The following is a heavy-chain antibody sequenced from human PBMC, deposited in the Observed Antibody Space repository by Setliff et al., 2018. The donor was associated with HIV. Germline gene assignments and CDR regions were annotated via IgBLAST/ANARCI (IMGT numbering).Heavy chain of an antibody. CDR3: ARDRTGGWAFDS. D-gene: IGHD2-8*02. CDR2: IKQDGSEK. Sequence: GGSLRLSCAASGFTYSSYWMGWVRQAPGKGLEWVSNIKQDGSEKYYVDSVKGRFTISRDNAKNSLYLKMNSLRAEDTAVYYCARDRTGGWAFDSWGQGTLVTVSS. J-gene: IGHJ4*02. CDR1: GFTYSSYW. V-gene: IGHV3-7*03.